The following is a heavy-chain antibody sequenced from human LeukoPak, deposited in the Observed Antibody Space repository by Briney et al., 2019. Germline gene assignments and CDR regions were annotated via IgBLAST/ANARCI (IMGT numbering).Heavy chain of an antibody. V-gene: IGHV1-2*02. CDR2: INPNSGGT. J-gene: IGHJ4*02. CDR3: AGSHPGTFDY. D-gene: IGHD3/OR15-3a*01. Sequence: GSSVNVSCKASGYTFTDYYMHWVRQAPGQGLEWMGWINPNSGGTNYAQKFQGRVTMTRDTSISTAYMELSRLRSDDTAVYYCAGSHPGTFDYWGQGTLVTVSS. CDR1: GYTFTDYY.